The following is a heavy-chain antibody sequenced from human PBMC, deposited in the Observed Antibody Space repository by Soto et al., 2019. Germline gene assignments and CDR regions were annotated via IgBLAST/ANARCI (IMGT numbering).Heavy chain of an antibody. V-gene: IGHV3-30-3*01. CDR3: ASLIPYCGGDCYASGAFDI. D-gene: IGHD2-21*02. CDR1: GFTFSSYA. CDR2: ISYDGSNK. Sequence: QVQLVESGGGVVQPGRSLRLSCAASGFTFSSYAMHWVRQAPGKGLEWVAVISYDGSNKYYADSVKGRFTISRDNSKNTLYLQINSLRAEDTAVYYCASLIPYCGGDCYASGAFDIWGQGTMVTVSS. J-gene: IGHJ3*02.